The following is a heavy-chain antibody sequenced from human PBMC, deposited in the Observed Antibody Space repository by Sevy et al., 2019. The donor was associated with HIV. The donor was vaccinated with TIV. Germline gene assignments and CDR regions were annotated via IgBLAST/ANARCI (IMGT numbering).Heavy chain of an antibody. V-gene: IGHV4-61*01. CDR1: GGSVSSGSYY. D-gene: IGHD3-3*01. J-gene: IGHJ3*02. Sequence: SETLSLTCTVSGGSVSSGSYYWSWIRQPPGKGQEWIGYIYYSGSTNYNPSLKSRVTISVDTSKNQFSLKLSSVTASDTAVYYCARAAVTIFGVVIRPSRAFDIWGQGTMVTVSS. CDR2: IYYSGST. CDR3: ARAAVTIFGVVIRPSRAFDI.